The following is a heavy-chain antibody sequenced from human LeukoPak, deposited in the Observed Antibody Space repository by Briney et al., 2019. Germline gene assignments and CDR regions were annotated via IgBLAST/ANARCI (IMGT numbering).Heavy chain of an antibody. CDR1: GGSISSGSYY. Sequence: SETLSLTCTVSGGSISSGSYYWSWIRQPAGKGLEWIGRVYTSGSTNYSPSLKSRVTISIDTSKNQFSLKPSSVTAADTAVYYCARAYTGYDWLDYWGQGTLVTVSS. D-gene: IGHD5-12*01. J-gene: IGHJ4*02. CDR3: ARAYTGYDWLDY. V-gene: IGHV4-61*02. CDR2: VYTSGST.